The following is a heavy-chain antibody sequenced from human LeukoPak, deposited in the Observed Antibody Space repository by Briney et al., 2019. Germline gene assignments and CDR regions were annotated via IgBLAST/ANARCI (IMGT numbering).Heavy chain of an antibody. J-gene: IGHJ6*02. CDR3: ARGIAVAGYYYGMDV. CDR1: GFTFSSYG. CDR2: RWYDGSNK. Sequence: PGGSLRLSCAASGFTFSSYGMHLVRQAPGKGLEWVAVRWYDGSNKYYADSVKGRFTISRDNSKNTLYLQMNSLRAEDTAVYYCARGIAVAGYYYGMDVWGQGTTVTVSS. D-gene: IGHD6-19*01. V-gene: IGHV3-33*01.